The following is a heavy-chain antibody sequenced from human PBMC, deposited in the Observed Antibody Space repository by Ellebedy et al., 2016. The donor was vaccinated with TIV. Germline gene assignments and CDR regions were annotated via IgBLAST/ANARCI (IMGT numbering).Heavy chain of an antibody. CDR3: AKLIQHTDRGAVDI. J-gene: IGHJ3*02. Sequence: GESLKIPCAASGFSFRYYGMYWVRQAPGKGLEWAAFIQYDGSDKHYSDSVKGRFTVSRDSSKNTLYLQMNSLRPEDTAVYYCAKLIQHTDRGAVDIWGQGTMVTVSS. V-gene: IGHV3-30*02. CDR2: IQYDGSDK. CDR1: GFSFRYYG. D-gene: IGHD2-21*01.